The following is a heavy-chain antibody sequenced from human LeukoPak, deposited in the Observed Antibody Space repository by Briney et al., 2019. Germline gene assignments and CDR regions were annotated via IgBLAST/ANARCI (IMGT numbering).Heavy chain of an antibody. J-gene: IGHJ4*02. V-gene: IGHV3-21*04. CDR2: ISSSSSYI. Sequence: PGGSLRLSCAASGFTFSSYSMNWVRQASGKGLEWVSSISSSSSYIYYADSVKGRFTISRDNSKNTLYLQMNSLRAEDTAVYYCAKVRSRHYYDSSRDWGQGTLVTVSS. CDR3: AKVRSRHYYDSSRD. D-gene: IGHD3-22*01. CDR1: GFTFSSYS.